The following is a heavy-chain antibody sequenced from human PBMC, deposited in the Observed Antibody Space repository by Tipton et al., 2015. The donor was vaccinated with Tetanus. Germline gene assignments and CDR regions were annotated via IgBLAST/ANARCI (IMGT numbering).Heavy chain of an antibody. CDR2: ISGSRLTP. CDR1: GFTFKSYT. J-gene: IGHJ6*04. V-gene: IGHV3-23*01. CDR3: AKEALGVLNL. Sequence: SLRLSCAASGFTFKSYTMNWVRQAPGNGLEWVAAISGSRLTPYYADSVKGRFTIPRDNSKNTLSLQLNSLRAGDTAIYYCAKEALGVLNLWGKGTTVIVSS. D-gene: IGHD1-14*01.